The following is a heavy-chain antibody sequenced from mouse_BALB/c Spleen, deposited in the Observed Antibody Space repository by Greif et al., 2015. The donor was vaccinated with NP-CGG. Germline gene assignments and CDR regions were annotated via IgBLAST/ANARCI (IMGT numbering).Heavy chain of an antibody. CDR2: ILPGSGST. J-gene: IGHJ4*01. CDR3: ASSSYAMDY. Sequence: VQLQQSGAELMKPGASVKISCKATGYTFSSYWIEWVKQRPGHGLEWIGEILPGSGSTNYNEKFKGKATFTADTSSNTAYMQLSSLTSEDSAVYYCASSSYAMDYWGQGTSVTVSS. D-gene: IGHD1-1*01. CDR1: GYTFSSYW. V-gene: IGHV1-9*01.